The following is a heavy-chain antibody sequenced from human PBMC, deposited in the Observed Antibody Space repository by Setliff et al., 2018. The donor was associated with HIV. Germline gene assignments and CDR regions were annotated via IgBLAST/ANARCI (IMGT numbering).Heavy chain of an antibody. CDR1: GGTFSTYA. D-gene: IGHD1-1*01. J-gene: IGHJ4*02. V-gene: IGHV1-69*13. CDR2: IIPILGTA. Sequence: GASVKVSCKASGGTFSTYAISWVRQAPGQGLEWMGGIIPILGTANYAQKFQGRVTIIADESTSTVYMELRSLRSEDTAVYYCAASGGGGTVSHPYYFNYWGQGTLVTVS. CDR3: AASGGGGTVSHPYYFNY.